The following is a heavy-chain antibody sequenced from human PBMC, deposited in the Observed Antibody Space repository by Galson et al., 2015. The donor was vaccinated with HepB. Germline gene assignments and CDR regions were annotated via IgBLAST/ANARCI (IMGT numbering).Heavy chain of an antibody. CDR1: GFTFSRYD. CDR2: VDIAGDP. CDR3: ARERLGSGYWYFDL. Sequence: SLRLSCAASGFTFSRYDIHWVRQTTGKGLEWVSAVDIAGDPYYAGSVKGRFTISRENAKNSLYLQMNSLRDGDTAVYYCARERLGSGYWYFDLWGRGTLVTVSS. V-gene: IGHV3-13*05. D-gene: IGHD7-27*01. J-gene: IGHJ2*01.